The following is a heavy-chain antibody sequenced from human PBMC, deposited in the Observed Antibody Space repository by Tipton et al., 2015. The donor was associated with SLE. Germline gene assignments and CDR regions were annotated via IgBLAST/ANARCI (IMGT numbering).Heavy chain of an antibody. Sequence: TLSLTCAVYGGSFSGYYGSWIRQPPGKGLEWIGEMRYSGGTNYNPSLKSRVTISVDTSKNQFSLKLSSVTAADTAVYYCARGISRGWWNYWGQRTLDTVS. CDR3: ARGISRGWWNY. CDR2: MRYSGGT. J-gene: IGHJ4*02. CDR1: GGSFSGYY. V-gene: IGHV4-34*01. D-gene: IGHD6-19*01.